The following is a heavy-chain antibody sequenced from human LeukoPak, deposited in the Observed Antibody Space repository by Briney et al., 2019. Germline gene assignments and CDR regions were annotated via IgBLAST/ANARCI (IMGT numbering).Heavy chain of an antibody. CDR3: ARYDVWGTYRAFDY. D-gene: IGHD3-16*02. CDR1: GGSISSYY. J-gene: IGHJ4*02. CDR2: IYHSGST. Sequence: SETLSLTCTVSGGSISSYYWGWIRQPPGKGLEWIGFIYHSGSTYYNPSLKSRVTISVDTSKNQFSLKLSSVTAADTAVYYCARYDVWGTYRAFDYLGQGTLITVSS. V-gene: IGHV4-59*04.